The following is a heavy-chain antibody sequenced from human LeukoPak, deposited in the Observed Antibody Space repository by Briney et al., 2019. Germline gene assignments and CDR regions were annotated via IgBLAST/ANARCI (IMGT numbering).Heavy chain of an antibody. D-gene: IGHD3-3*01. V-gene: IGHV1-8*01. Sequence: ASVKVSCKASGYTFTSYDINWVRQATGQGLEWMGWMNPSSGNTGYAQKFQGRVTMTRNTSISTAYMELSSLRSEDTAVYYCARGTDYDFWSGYYPSYYYYMDVWGKGTTVTVSS. CDR3: ARGTDYDFWSGYYPSYYYYMDV. CDR1: GYTFTSYD. J-gene: IGHJ6*03. CDR2: MNPSSGNT.